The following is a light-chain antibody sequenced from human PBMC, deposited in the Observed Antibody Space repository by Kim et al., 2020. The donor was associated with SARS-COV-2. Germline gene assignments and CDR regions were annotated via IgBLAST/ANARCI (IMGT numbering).Light chain of an antibody. CDR1: SSNIGNYY. V-gene: IGLV1-51*01. Sequence: QSVLTQPPSVSAAPGQKVTISCSGSSSNIGNYYVSWYQHLPGTAPKLHIYDDNKRPLGIPDRFSGSKSGTSDTLGVTGVLPGDEADYYCGTWDTSLSVWVLGGGTKLAVL. J-gene: IGLJ3*02. CDR3: GTWDTSLSVWV. CDR2: DDN.